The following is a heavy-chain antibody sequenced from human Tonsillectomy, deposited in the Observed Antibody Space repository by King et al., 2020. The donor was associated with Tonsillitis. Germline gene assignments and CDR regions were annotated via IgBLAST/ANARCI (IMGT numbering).Heavy chain of an antibody. CDR3: AKYKGPIVVVVAAKYYYYGMDV. D-gene: IGHD2-15*01. Sequence: VQLVESGGGLVQPGRSLRLSCAASGFTFDDYAMHWVRQAPGKGLEWVSGISWNSGSIGYADSVKGRFTISRDNAKNSLYLQMNSLRAEDTALYYCAKYKGPIVVVVAAKYYYYGMDVWGQGTTVTVSS. J-gene: IGHJ6*02. V-gene: IGHV3-9*01. CDR2: ISWNSGSI. CDR1: GFTFDDYA.